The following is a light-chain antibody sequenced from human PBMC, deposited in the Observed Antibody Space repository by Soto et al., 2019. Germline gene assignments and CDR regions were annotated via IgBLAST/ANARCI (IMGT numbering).Light chain of an antibody. J-gene: IGKJ4*01. CDR3: HQYNKWPPLT. Sequence: EIVMTQSPAILSVSPGERAVLSCRASQSVRSDLAWYQHKPGQSPRLLIYGASTRATGIPDRFSGGGSGTEFTLTISSLQSEDLAVYYCHQYNKWPPLTFGGGTKVE. CDR2: GAS. V-gene: IGKV3-15*01. CDR1: QSVRSD.